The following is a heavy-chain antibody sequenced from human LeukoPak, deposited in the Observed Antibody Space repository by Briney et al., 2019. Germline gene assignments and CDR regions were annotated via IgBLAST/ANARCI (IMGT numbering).Heavy chain of an antibody. V-gene: IGHV3-48*03. Sequence: GGSLRLSCAASGFTFSSHEMNWVRQPPGKGLEWVSYINSGGSTIYYADSVKGRFTVSRDNAKNSLYLQMNSLRAEDTALYYCARDVWFDPWGQGTLVTVSS. CDR1: GFTFSSHE. CDR3: ARDVWFDP. J-gene: IGHJ5*02. CDR2: INSGGSTI.